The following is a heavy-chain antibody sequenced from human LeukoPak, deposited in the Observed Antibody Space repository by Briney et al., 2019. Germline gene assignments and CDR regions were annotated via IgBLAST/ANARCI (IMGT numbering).Heavy chain of an antibody. V-gene: IGHV4-34*01. CDR3: ARVRGYSSSLKRNYYYYYMDA. Sequence: SETLSLTCAVYGGSFSGYYWSWIRQPPGKGLEWIGEINHSGSTNYNPSLKSRVTISVDTSKNQFSLKLSSVTAADTAVYYCARVRGYSSSLKRNYYYYYMDAWGKGTTVTVSS. D-gene: IGHD6-6*01. CDR2: INHSGST. J-gene: IGHJ6*03. CDR1: GGSFSGYY.